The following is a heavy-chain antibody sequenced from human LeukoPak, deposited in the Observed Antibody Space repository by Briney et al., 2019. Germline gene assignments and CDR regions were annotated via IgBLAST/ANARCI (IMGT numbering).Heavy chain of an antibody. CDR1: GGSVSSDNW. Sequence: SETLSLTCAVSGGSVSSDNWWSWVRQPPGKGLEWTGEIRHSGNTNYSPSLKSRVTISLDKSRNRFSLKLNSVTAADTAVYYCAKAGVWLPAVWGQGTLVTVSS. D-gene: IGHD3-9*01. CDR2: IRHSGNT. V-gene: IGHV4-4*02. CDR3: AKAGVWLPAV. J-gene: IGHJ4*02.